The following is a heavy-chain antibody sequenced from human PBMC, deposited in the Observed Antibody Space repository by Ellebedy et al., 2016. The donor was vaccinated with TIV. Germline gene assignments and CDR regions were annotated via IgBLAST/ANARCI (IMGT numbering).Heavy chain of an antibody. CDR2: IYYSGST. J-gene: IGHJ4*02. Sequence: GSLRLSCTVSGGSISSSSYYWGWIRQPPGKGLEWIGSIYYSGSTYYNPSLKSRVTISVDTSKNQFSLKLSSVTAADTAVYYCARGGDRADYWGQGTLVTVSS. D-gene: IGHD1-14*01. V-gene: IGHV4-39*07. CDR3: ARGGDRADY. CDR1: GGSISSSSYY.